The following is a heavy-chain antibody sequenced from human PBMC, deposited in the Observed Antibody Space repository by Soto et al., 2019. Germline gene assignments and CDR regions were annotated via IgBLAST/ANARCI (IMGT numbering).Heavy chain of an antibody. CDR1: GFTFSSYW. J-gene: IGHJ4*02. CDR3: ARRGPVSGLAY. V-gene: IGHV3-74*01. CDR2: INPDESSS. D-gene: IGHD1-26*01. Sequence: EVQLVESGGGLVQPGGSLRLSCAASGFTFSSYWMHWVRQAPGKGLVWVSGINPDESSSTYADSVKGRFTISRDNAKNTLYLQMNRLRAEATAVYYCARRGPVSGLAYWGQGTRVTVSS.